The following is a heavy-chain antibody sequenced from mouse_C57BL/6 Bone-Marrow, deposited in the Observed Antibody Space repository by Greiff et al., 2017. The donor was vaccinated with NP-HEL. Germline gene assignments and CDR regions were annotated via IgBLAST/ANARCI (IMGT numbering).Heavy chain of an antibody. Sequence: QVQLQQSGAELARPGASVKLSCKASGYTFTSYGISWVKQRTGQGLEWIGEIYPRSGNTYYNEKFKGKATLTADKSSSTAYMELRSLTSEDSAVYFCASGGTWWYFDVWGTGTTVTVSS. CDR2: IYPRSGNT. CDR1: GYTFTSYG. D-gene: IGHD3-3*01. J-gene: IGHJ1*03. CDR3: ASGGTWWYFDV. V-gene: IGHV1-81*01.